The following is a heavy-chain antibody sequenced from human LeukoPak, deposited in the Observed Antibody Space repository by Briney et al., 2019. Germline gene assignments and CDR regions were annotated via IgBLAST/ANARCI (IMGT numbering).Heavy chain of an antibody. CDR1: GGSISSYY. V-gene: IGHV4-59*01. J-gene: IGHJ4*02. CDR2: IYYSGST. Sequence: SETLSLTCTVSGGSISSYYWSWIRQPPAKGLEWIGYIYYSGSTNYNPSLKSRVTISVDTSKNQFSLKLSSVTAADTAVYYCARMGGQQLADFDYWGQGTLVTVSS. CDR3: ARMGGQQLADFDY. D-gene: IGHD6-6*01.